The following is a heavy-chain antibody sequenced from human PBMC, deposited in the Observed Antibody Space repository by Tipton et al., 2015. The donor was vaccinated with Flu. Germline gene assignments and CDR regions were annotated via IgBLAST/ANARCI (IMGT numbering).Heavy chain of an antibody. CDR1: GDSIGSRYF. Sequence: TLSLTCSVSGDSIGSRYFWGWLRQPPGKGLEWIGNVHRTGTTYYSPSLRSRVTMSVDTYKSQFSLRLSSVTAADTAVYYCARSSRDCSGESCFPLDYWGQGTQVIFS. CDR2: VHRTGTT. D-gene: IGHD2-15*01. CDR3: ARSSRDCSGESCFPLDY. J-gene: IGHJ4*02. V-gene: IGHV4-38-2*01.